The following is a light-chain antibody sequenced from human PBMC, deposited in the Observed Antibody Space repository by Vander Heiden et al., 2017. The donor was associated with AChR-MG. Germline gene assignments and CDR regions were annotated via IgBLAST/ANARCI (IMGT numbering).Light chain of an antibody. J-gene: IGKJ1*01. CDR3: QQDNNYPWT. CDR2: KAS. V-gene: IGKV1-5*03. CDR1: QSISDW. Sequence: DIQMTQSPSTLSASVGDRVTITCRTSQSISDWLAWYQQKPGKAPNLLIYKASSLQGGVPSRFSGSGSGTEFTLTISSLQPDDFATYYCQQDNNYPWTFGQGTKVEIK.